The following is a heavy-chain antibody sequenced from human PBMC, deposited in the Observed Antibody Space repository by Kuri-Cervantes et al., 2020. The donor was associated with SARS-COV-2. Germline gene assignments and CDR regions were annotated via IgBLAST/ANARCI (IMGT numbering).Heavy chain of an antibody. J-gene: IGHJ6*02. CDR1: GFTFSSYG. CDR3: ARDLICSTCDTPDYYGMDV. Sequence: LSLTCAASGFTFSSYGMHWVRQAPEKGLEWVSSIYSGGSTHYAESLKGRFTISRDTSKNTVYLQMNSLRGEDTGVYYCARDLICSTCDTPDYYGMDVWGQGTTVTVSS. D-gene: IGHD2-15*01. CDR2: IYSGGST. V-gene: IGHV3-66*01.